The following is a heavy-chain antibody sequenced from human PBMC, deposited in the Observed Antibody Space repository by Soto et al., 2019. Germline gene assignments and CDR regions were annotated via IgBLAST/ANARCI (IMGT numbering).Heavy chain of an antibody. D-gene: IGHD5-18*01. V-gene: IGHV4-34*01. Sequence: LSLTCAVYGGSFSSYHWSWIRQTPGKGLEWIGEINHLTTTNYNPSLKSRVIISLDTPKNQFSLKLSSVTAADTAVYYCARGYDTALAPIFWGQGIMVTVYS. CDR3: ARGYDTALAPIF. J-gene: IGHJ4*02. CDR1: GGSFSSYH. CDR2: INHLTTT.